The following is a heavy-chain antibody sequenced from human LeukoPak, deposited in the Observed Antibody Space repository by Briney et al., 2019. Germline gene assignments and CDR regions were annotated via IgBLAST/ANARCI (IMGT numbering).Heavy chain of an antibody. V-gene: IGHV3-30*02. D-gene: IGHD3-16*01. CDR2: IRYDGSGT. CDR3: AHDFWGQDDGVWESPGPHWYFNL. J-gene: IGHJ2*01. Sequence: GGSLRLSCVASGLPFRLFGMHWLRQPAGKGLEWVAFIRYDGSGTYYSDSVKGRFTVSRDNSENTLFLQMNTLRGDDTAIYFCAHDFWGQDDGVWESPGPHWYFNLWGRGTLVTVTS. CDR1: GLPFRLFG.